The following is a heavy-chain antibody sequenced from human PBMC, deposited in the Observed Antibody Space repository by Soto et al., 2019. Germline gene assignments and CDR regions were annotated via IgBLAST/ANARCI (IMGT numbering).Heavy chain of an antibody. CDR2: ISYDGSNK. CDR3: ARDPSRWYFDY. J-gene: IGHJ4*02. Sequence: QVQLVESGGGVVQPGRSLRLSCAASGFTFSSYAMHWVRQAPGKGLEWVAVISYDGSNKYYADSVKGRFTISRDNSKNTLYLQMNSLRAEDTAVYYCARDPSRWYFDYWGQGTLVTVSS. CDR1: GFTFSSYA. V-gene: IGHV3-30-3*01.